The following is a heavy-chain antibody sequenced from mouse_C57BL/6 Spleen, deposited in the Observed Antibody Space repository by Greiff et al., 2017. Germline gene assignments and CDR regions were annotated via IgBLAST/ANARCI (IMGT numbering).Heavy chain of an antibody. CDR2: ISSGGSYT. CDR3: ARQAWRKEYYFDY. V-gene: IGHV5-6*01. CDR1: GFTFSSYG. Sequence: EVKLVESGGDLVKPGGSLKLSCAASGFTFSSYGMSWVRQTPDKRLEWVATISSGGSYTYYPDSVKGRFTISRDNAKNTLYLQMSSLKSEDTAMYYWARQAWRKEYYFDYWGQGTTLTVSS. J-gene: IGHJ2*01.